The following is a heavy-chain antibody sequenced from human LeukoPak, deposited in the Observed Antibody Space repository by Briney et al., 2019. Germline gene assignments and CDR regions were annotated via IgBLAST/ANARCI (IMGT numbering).Heavy chain of an antibody. J-gene: IGHJ4*02. CDR2: ISAYNGNT. Sequence: ASLNVSFKPSVYTFTSYGISWVRQTPGQGRDWMGWISAYNGNTNFAQKLQGRGTMTTDTSTSTAYMDVRSLRSDDTAVYYCARDQAATNTQVRFCLDWGQGTLVTVSS. D-gene: IGHD3-9*01. V-gene: IGHV1-18*01. CDR3: ARDQAATNTQVRFCLD. CDR1: VYTFTSYG.